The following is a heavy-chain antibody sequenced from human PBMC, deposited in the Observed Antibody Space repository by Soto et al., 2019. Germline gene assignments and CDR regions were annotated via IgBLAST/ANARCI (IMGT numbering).Heavy chain of an antibody. D-gene: IGHD6-19*01. CDR2: INHSGST. Sequence: SETLSLTCAVSGGSISGSSFYWGWIRQPPGKGLEWIGEINHSGSTNYNPSLKSRVTISVDTSKNQFSLKLSSVTAADTAVYYCARGWQWLVRAFDYWGQGTLVTVSS. J-gene: IGHJ4*02. CDR1: GGSISGSSFY. V-gene: IGHV4-39*07. CDR3: ARGWQWLVRAFDY.